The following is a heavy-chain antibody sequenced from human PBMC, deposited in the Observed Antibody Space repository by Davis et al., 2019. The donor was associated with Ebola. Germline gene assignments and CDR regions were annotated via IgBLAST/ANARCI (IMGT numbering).Heavy chain of an antibody. CDR1: GFTFSGSA. V-gene: IGHV3-73*01. CDR3: TSTVTNGDY. D-gene: IGHD4-17*01. J-gene: IGHJ4*02. Sequence: GESLKISCAASGFTFSGSAMHWVRQASGKGLEWVGRIRSKANSYATAYAVSVKGRFTISRDDSKNTAYLQMNSLKTEDTAVYYCTSTVTNGDYWGQGTLVTVSS. CDR2: IRSKANSYAT.